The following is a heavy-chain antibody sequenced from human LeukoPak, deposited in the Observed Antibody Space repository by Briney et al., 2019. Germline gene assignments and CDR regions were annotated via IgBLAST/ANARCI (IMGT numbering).Heavy chain of an antibody. CDR1: GYSFAIYW. J-gene: IGHJ3*02. D-gene: IGHD2-15*01. Sequence: GESLKISCKASGYSFAIYWIGWVRQMPGKGLEWMGIIYPGDSDTRYSPSFQGQVTISADKSISTAYLQWSSLKASDTAMYYCARMVAGYAFDIWGQGTMVTVSP. CDR2: IYPGDSDT. CDR3: ARMVAGYAFDI. V-gene: IGHV5-51*01.